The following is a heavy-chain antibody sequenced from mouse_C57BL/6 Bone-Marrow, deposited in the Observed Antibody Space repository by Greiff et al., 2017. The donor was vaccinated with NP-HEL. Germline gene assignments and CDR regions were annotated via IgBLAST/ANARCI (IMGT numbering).Heavy chain of an antibody. V-gene: IGHV10-3*01. Sequence: GGGLVQPKGSLKLSCAASGFTFNTYAMHWVRQAPGKGLEWAARIRSKSSNYATYYADSVKDRFTISRDDSQSMLYLQMNNLKTEDTAMYYCVRGWAYWGQGTLVTVSA. CDR2: IRSKSSNYAT. D-gene: IGHD1-1*02. J-gene: IGHJ3*01. CDR3: VRGWAY. CDR1: GFTFNTYA.